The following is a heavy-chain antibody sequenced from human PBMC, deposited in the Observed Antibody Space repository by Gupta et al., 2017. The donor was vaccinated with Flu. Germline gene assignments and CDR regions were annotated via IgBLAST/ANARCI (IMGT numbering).Heavy chain of an antibody. Sequence: EVQLVEPGGGLVQPGGSLRLSCTDSGSTVSNNYMSWVRQAPGQGLEWVSVIYLAGRTYYADSVKGRFIVSRDNSKNMVYLQMNSLRPDDTAIYYCARDIPPGRFDSWGQGTLVSVSS. CDR3: ARDIPPGRFDS. D-gene: IGHD2-15*01. CDR1: GSTVSNNY. CDR2: IYLAGRT. J-gene: IGHJ4*02. V-gene: IGHV3-66*02.